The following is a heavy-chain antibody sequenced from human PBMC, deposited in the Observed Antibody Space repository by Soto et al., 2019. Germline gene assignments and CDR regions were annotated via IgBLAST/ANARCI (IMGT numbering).Heavy chain of an antibody. J-gene: IGHJ4*02. CDR2: VSYSGSP. Sequence: SEPLSLTCTVSGASISSYFWSWIRQPPGKGLEWVAYVSYSGSPHYNPSLQSRVTVSVDTSKSQFSLEVTSLTAADTAVYYCARGGPVQLWAFDYWGQGSLVTVSS. D-gene: IGHD5-18*01. V-gene: IGHV4-59*01. CDR1: GASISSYF. CDR3: ARGGPVQLWAFDY.